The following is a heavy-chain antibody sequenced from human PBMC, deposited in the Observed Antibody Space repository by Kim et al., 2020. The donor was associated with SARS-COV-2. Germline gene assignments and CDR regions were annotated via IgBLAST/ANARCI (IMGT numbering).Heavy chain of an antibody. D-gene: IGHD6-19*01. Sequence: SETLSLTCTVSGGSISSYYWSWIRQPPGKGLEWIGYIYYSGSTNYNPSLKSRVTISVDTSKDQFSLKLSSVTAADTAVYYCARGVRDSSGWYVGNWFDPWGQGTLVTVSS. CDR2: IYYSGST. CDR1: GGSISSYY. CDR3: ARGVRDSSGWYVGNWFDP. J-gene: IGHJ5*02. V-gene: IGHV4-59*01.